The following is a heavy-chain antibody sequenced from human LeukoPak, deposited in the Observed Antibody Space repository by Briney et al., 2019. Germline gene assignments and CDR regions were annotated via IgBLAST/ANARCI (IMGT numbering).Heavy chain of an antibody. CDR1: GYTITDYW. J-gene: IGHJ4*02. V-gene: IGHV1-2*02. Sequence: ASVKASCKPSGYTITDYWIHWVRQAPGQGLEWMGRIDLNTGDTSSAQKFQGRVSMTRDTSNSTVYMGLSGLQSDDTADYYCARDFPHQRFEYWGQGTLVTVYS. CDR2: IDLNTGDT. CDR3: ARDFPHQRFEY.